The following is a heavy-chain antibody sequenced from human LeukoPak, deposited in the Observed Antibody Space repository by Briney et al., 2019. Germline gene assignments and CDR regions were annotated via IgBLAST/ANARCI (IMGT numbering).Heavy chain of an antibody. Sequence: GGSLRLSCAASGFTFDDYAMHWVRQAPGKGLEWVSLISGDGGSTYYADSVKGRFTISRDNSKNSLYLQMNSLRTEDTALYYCAKDSVRCSGGSCYDYYYHYMDVWGKGTTVTVSS. CDR3: AKDSVRCSGGSCYDYYYHYMDV. J-gene: IGHJ6*03. D-gene: IGHD2-15*01. CDR1: GFTFDDYA. V-gene: IGHV3-43*02. CDR2: ISGDGGST.